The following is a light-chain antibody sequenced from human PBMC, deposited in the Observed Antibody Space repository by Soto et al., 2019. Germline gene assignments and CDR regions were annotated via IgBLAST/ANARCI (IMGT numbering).Light chain of an antibody. CDR2: DAS. Sequence: EIVLTQSPATLYLSPGERATLSCRASQSVSTYLAWYQQKPGQARRLLIYDASTRATGIPVRLSGSGSGTDLTLTISSLEPEEFAIYYCRRRRHWDFTFGPGTKGDIK. V-gene: IGKV3-11*01. J-gene: IGKJ3*01. CDR3: RRRRHWDFT. CDR1: QSVSTY.